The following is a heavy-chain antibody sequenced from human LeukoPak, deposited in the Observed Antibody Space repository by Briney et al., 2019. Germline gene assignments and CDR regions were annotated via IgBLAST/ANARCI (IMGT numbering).Heavy chain of an antibody. CDR2: IKQDGSEK. Sequence: GGSLRLSCAASGFTFSSYWMSWVRQAPGKGLEWVASIKQDGSEKYYVDSVKGRSTISRDNAKNSMYLEMNSLRVEDTAVYYCARDENWGSDYWGQGTLVTVSS. CDR1: GFTFSSYW. V-gene: IGHV3-7*05. D-gene: IGHD7-27*01. J-gene: IGHJ4*02. CDR3: ARDENWGSDY.